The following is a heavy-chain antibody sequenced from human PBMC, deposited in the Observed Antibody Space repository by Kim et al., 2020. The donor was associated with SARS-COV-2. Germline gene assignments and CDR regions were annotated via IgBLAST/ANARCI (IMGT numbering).Heavy chain of an antibody. D-gene: IGHD4-4*01. J-gene: IGHJ4*02. CDR2: TQ. Sequence: TQDYAAPVKGRFTISRDKSENTLYLQMNSLKTEDTAVYYCTPLTTVGVDFWGQGTLGTVSS. CDR3: TPLTTVGVDF. V-gene: IGHV3-15*05.